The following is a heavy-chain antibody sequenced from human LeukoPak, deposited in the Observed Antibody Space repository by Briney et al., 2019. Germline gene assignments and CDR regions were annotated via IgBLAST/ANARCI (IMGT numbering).Heavy chain of an antibody. Sequence: SETLSLTCTVSGGSISSYYWSWIRQPPGKGLEWIGYTYYSGSTTYNPSLKSRVTISIDTSKNQFSLKLTSVTAAVTALYYCARGANYGDYGLDAFDIWGQGTMVTVSS. CDR1: GGSISSYY. CDR3: ARGANYGDYGLDAFDI. V-gene: IGHV4-59*01. D-gene: IGHD4-17*01. J-gene: IGHJ3*02. CDR2: TYYSGST.